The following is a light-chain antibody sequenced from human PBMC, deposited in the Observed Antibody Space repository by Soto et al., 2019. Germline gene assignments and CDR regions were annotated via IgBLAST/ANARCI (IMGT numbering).Light chain of an antibody. CDR2: GNS. Sequence: QSVLTQPPSVSGAPGQRVTISCTGSSSNIGAGYDVHWYQQFPGTAPKLLIYGNSNRPSGFPDRFSGSKSGTSASLAITGLQAEDEADYYCQSYDSSLSGVVFGGGTQLTVL. CDR3: QSYDSSLSGVV. V-gene: IGLV1-40*01. CDR1: SSNIGAGYD. J-gene: IGLJ2*01.